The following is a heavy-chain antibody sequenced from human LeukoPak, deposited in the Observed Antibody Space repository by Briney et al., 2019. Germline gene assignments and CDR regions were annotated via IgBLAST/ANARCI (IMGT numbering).Heavy chain of an antibody. D-gene: IGHD1-7*01. V-gene: IGHV4-4*07. CDR1: GGSISSYY. J-gene: IGHJ4*02. CDR3: ARDQRRDWNYDYFDC. CDR2: IYTSGST. Sequence: SETLSLTCTVSGGSISSYYWSWIRQPAGKGLEWIGRIYTSGSTNYNPSLKSRVTMSVDTSKNQFSLKLSSVTAADTAVYYCARDQRRDWNYDYFDCWGQGTLVTVSS.